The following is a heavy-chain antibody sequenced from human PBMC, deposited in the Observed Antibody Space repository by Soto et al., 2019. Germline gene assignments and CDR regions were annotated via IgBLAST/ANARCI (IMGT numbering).Heavy chain of an antibody. J-gene: IGHJ4*02. CDR1: GFSLTTSGVG. D-gene: IGHD3-3*01. V-gene: IGHV2-5*02. CDR3: AHRVLRAVFGLVTTTAIYFDF. Sequence: QITLNESGPTVVRPTETLTLTCRFSGFSLTTSGVGVGWIRQSPGKAPEWLALIYWDDDKRYSASLKSRLTITKDTSKNQVGLTVSDLDPTDTATDSCAHRVLRAVFGLVTTTAIYFDFWGQGTPVAVSS. CDR2: IYWDDDK.